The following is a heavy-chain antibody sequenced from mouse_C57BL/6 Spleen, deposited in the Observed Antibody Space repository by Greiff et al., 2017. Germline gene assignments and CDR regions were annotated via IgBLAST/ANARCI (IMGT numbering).Heavy chain of an antibody. CDR3: ARRDYYGIND. CDR2: ISSGSSTI. CDR1: GFTFSDYG. J-gene: IGHJ2*01. D-gene: IGHD1-1*01. Sequence: EVHLVESGGGLVKPGGSLKLSCAASGFTFSDYGMHWVRQAPEKGLEWVAYISSGSSTIYYADTVKGRFTISRDNAKNTLFLQMTSLRSEDTAMYYCARRDYYGINDWGQGTTLTVSS. V-gene: IGHV5-17*01.